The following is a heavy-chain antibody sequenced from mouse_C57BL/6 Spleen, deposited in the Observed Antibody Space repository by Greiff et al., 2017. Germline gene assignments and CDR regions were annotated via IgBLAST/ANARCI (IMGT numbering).Heavy chain of an antibody. V-gene: IGHV14-4*01. CDR2: IDPENGDT. CDR3: TYGKFDY. CDR1: GFNIKDDY. J-gene: IGHJ2*01. Sequence: VHVKQSGAELVRPGASVKLSCTASGFNIKDDYMHWVKQRPEQGLEWIGWIDPENGDTEYASKFQGKATITADTSSNTAYLQLSSLTSEDTAVYYCTYGKFDYWGQGTTLTVSS. D-gene: IGHD2-10*02.